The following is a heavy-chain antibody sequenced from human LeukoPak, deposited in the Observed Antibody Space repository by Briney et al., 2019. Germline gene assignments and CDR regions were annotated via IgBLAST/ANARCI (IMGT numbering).Heavy chain of an antibody. CDR3: ASGIAAPEYFDY. J-gene: IGHJ4*02. Sequence: SETLSLTCTVSGGSISSSSYYWGWIRQPPGKGLEWIGSIYYNGSTYYNPSLKSRVAISVDTSKNQFSLKLSSVTAADTAVYYCASGIAAPEYFDYWGQGTLVTVSS. CDR2: IYYNGST. V-gene: IGHV4-39*07. D-gene: IGHD6-6*01. CDR1: GGSISSSSYY.